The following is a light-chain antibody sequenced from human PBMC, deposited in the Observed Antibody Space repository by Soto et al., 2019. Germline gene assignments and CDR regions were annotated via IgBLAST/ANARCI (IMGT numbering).Light chain of an antibody. Sequence: QSVLTQAASVSGSPGQAISISCTGTSSDVGAYKYVSWYQQHPGKAPKLMIYDVSSRPSGVSNRFSGSKSGNTASLIISGLQAEDEADYYCISYTSSDTYVFGTGTKVTVL. CDR1: SSDVGAYKY. CDR2: DVS. CDR3: ISYTSSDTYV. J-gene: IGLJ1*01. V-gene: IGLV2-14*01.